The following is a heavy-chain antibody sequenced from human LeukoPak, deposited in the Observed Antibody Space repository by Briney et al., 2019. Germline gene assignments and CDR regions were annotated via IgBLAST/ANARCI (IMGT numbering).Heavy chain of an antibody. CDR3: AREDWYFDL. CDR1: GYSIRRGYH. CDR2: INHSGST. Sequence: SETLSLTCSVSGYSIRRGYHWGWIRQPPGKGLEWIGEINHSGSTNYSPSLKSRVTISLDTSKNQFFLKLNSVTAADTAVYYCAREDWYFDLWGRGTLVTVSS. V-gene: IGHV4-38-2*02. J-gene: IGHJ2*01.